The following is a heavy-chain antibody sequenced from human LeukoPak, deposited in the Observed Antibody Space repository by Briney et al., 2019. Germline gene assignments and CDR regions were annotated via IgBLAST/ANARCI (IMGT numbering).Heavy chain of an antibody. Sequence: GGSLRLSCAASGFTFSSNGMHWVRQAPGKGLEWVAFIQNDGDNEQYIESVKGRFTISRDNAKNTLYLQMDSLRTEDTAVYYCAKREAVAGMSDFDSWGQGTLVTVSS. CDR2: IQNDGDNE. CDR1: GFTFSSNG. D-gene: IGHD6-19*01. J-gene: IGHJ4*02. V-gene: IGHV3-30*02. CDR3: AKREAVAGMSDFDS.